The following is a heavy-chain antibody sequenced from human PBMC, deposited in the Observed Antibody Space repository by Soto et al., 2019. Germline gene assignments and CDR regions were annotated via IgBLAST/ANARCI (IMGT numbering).Heavy chain of an antibody. CDR1: FISIHSYY. V-gene: IGHV4-59*01. Sequence: SETLARTFISCFISIHSYYCSWISQPPGKGLEWIGYIYYSGSTNYNPSLKSRVTISVDTSKNQFSLKLNSVTAADTAVYYCARDLWGYCGTDCYPLDVWGQGTTVT. J-gene: IGHJ6*02. CDR2: IYYSGST. D-gene: IGHD2-21*02. CDR3: ARDLWGYCGTDCYPLDV.